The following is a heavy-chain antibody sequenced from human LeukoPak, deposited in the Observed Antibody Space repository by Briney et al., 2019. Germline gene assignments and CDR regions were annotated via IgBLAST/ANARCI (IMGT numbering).Heavy chain of an antibody. CDR1: GYSFSNYW. Sequence: GESLKISCKGSGYSFSNYWIGWVRQMPGKGLEWMGIIYPGDSDVRYSPSFQGQVTISADKSISTAYLQWSSLQASDTAMYYCARQGYNSTWDRYLAYWGQGTQVPVSS. CDR2: IYPGDSDV. CDR3: ARQGYNSTWDRYLAY. D-gene: IGHD6-13*01. J-gene: IGHJ4*02. V-gene: IGHV5-51*01.